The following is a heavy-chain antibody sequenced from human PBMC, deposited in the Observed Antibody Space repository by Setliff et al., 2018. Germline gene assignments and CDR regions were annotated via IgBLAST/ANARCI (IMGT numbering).Heavy chain of an antibody. CDR1: TFTFSNYA. D-gene: IGHD3-10*01. J-gene: IGHJ4*02. Sequence: HPGGSLRLSCVASTFTFSNYAVTWVRQAPGKGLQWVSSIHVSGVTTYYADSVNGRFTISRDASENSISLQMNSLRVDDTAVYFCRVWLGDLSRDFWGQGTLVTVSS. CDR3: RVWLGDLSRDF. CDR2: IHVSGVTT. V-gene: IGHV3-23*01.